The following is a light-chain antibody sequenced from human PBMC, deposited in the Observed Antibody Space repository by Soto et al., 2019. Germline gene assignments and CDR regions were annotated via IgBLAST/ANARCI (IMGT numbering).Light chain of an antibody. CDR1: QSISGW. CDR2: DAS. CDR3: QQYNSYLVT. J-gene: IGKJ4*01. Sequence: DIQNTQGPAILAASLGDRVTITCRASQSISGWLALYQQKPGKAPKLLMYDASSVQSGVPSRFSGSGSGTEFTLTISKLQPDDFATYYCQQYNSYLVTFGGGTKVDIK. V-gene: IGKV1-5*01.